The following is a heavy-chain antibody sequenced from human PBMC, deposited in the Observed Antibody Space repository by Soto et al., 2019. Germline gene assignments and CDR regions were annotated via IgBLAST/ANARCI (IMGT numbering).Heavy chain of an antibody. Sequence: PSETLSLTCTVSGGSISSGGYYWSWIRQHPGKGLEWIGYIYYSGSTYYNPSLKSRVTISVDTSKNQFSLKLSSVTAADTAVYYCARVGEADYYGMTDYYYYGMDVWGQGTTVTVSS. V-gene: IGHV4-31*03. CDR3: ARVGEADYYGMTDYYYYGMDV. CDR2: IYYSGST. D-gene: IGHD3-10*01. CDR1: GGSISSGGYY. J-gene: IGHJ6*02.